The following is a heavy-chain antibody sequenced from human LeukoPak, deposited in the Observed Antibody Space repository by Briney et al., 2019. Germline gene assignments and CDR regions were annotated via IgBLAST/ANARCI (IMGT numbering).Heavy chain of an antibody. V-gene: IGHV3-33*01. Sequence: GGSLRLSCAASGFTFSSYGMHWVRQAPGKGLEWVAVIWYDGSNKYYAGSVKGRFTISRDNSKNTLYLQMNSLRAEDTAVYYCARALDSSAPSFDYWGQGTLVTVSS. CDR1: GFTFSSYG. CDR2: IWYDGSNK. J-gene: IGHJ4*02. CDR3: ARALDSSAPSFDY. D-gene: IGHD3-22*01.